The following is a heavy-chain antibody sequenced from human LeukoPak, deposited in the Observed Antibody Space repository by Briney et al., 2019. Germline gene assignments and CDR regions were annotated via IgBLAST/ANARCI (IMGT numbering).Heavy chain of an antibody. V-gene: IGHV3-64*01. Sequence: PGGSLRLSCAASGFTFSSYAMHWVRQAPGKGLEYVSAISSNGGSTYYANSVKGRFTISRDNSKNTLYLQMGSLRAEDTAVYYCAKDEGSRPYYYDSSGYFYWGQGTLDTVSS. CDR1: GFTFSSYA. CDR3: AKDEGSRPYYYDSSGYFY. J-gene: IGHJ4*02. CDR2: ISSNGGST. D-gene: IGHD3-22*01.